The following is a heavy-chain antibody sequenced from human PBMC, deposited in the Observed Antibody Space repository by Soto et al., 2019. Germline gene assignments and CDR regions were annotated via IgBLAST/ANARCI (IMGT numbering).Heavy chain of an antibody. Sequence: QVQLVQSGAEVKKPGASVKVSCKVSGYTLTELSMHWVRQAPGKGLEWMGGFDPEDGETIYAQKFQGRVTMIEDTSTDTAYMELSSLRSEDTAVYYCALPGIAVAGTDWFDPWGQGTLVTVSS. CDR2: FDPEDGET. J-gene: IGHJ5*02. CDR3: ALPGIAVAGTDWFDP. CDR1: GYTLTELS. V-gene: IGHV1-24*01. D-gene: IGHD6-19*01.